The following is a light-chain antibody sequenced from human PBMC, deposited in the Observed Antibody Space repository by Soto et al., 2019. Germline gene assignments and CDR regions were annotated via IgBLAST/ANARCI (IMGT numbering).Light chain of an antibody. Sequence: IVMTQSPATLSVSRGERATLSCRASQSVYSSLAWYQQKPGQAPRLLIYGASNRATGIPDRFSGSGSGTDFTLTISRLEPEDFAVYYCQQYGSSGTFGQGTKVDIK. CDR1: QSVYSS. CDR2: GAS. V-gene: IGKV3-20*01. CDR3: QQYGSSGT. J-gene: IGKJ1*01.